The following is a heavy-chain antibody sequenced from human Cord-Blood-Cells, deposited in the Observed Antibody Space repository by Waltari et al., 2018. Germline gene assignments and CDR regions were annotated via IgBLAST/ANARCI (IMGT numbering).Heavy chain of an antibody. V-gene: IGHV4-38-2*01. D-gene: IGHD1-26*01. CDR3: ARGWELLDAFDI. CDR1: GYSISSGYY. Sequence: QVQLQESGPGLVKPSETLSLTCAVSGYSISSGYYWGWIRQPPGKGLEWIGSIYHSGSTYYNPSLKSRVNISVDTSKNQFSLKLSSVTAADTTVYYCARGWELLDAFDIWGQGTMVTVSS. CDR2: IYHSGST. J-gene: IGHJ3*02.